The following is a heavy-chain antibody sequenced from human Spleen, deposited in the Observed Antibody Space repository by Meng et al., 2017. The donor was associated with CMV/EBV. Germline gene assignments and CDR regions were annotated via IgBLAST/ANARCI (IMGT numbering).Heavy chain of an antibody. CDR3: ARDKGDNGRPY. CDR1: GGSITSGTYF. CDR2: IYTTGST. J-gene: IGHJ4*02. Sequence: QVQLQESGPGLVKPSEXLALTCTVSGGSITSGTYFWSWIRQPAGKGLEWIGRIYTTGSTNYNPSLKSRVTISMDTPNKQFSLHLRSVTAADTAVYYCARDKGDNGRPYWGQGTLVTVSS. D-gene: IGHD1-26*01. V-gene: IGHV4-61*02.